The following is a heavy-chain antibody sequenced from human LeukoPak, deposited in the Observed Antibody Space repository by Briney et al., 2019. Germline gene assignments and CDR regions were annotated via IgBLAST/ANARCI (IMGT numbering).Heavy chain of an antibody. CDR1: GGSFSGYY. D-gene: IGHD4-17*01. CDR2: INHSGST. V-gene: IGHV4-34*01. Sequence: SETLSLTCAVYGGSFSGYYWSWIRQPPGKGLEWIGEINHSGSTNYIPSLKSRVTISVDTSKNQFSLKLSSVTAADTAVYYCARDSTVTRKIDYCGQGTLVTVSS. J-gene: IGHJ4*02. CDR3: ARDSTVTRKIDY.